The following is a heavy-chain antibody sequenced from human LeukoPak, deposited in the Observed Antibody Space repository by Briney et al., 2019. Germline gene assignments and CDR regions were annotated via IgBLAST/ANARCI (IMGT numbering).Heavy chain of an antibody. J-gene: IGHJ3*02. D-gene: IGHD3-22*01. CDR2: IYTSGST. Sequence: PSETLSLTCTVSGGSISSYYWSWVRQPGGKGLEWIGRIYTSGSTNYNPSLKSRVTMSVDTSKNQFSLKLSSVTAADTAVYYCARDSYYDSSGYYHAFDIRGQGTMVTVSS. V-gene: IGHV4-4*07. CDR3: ARDSYYDSSGYYHAFDI. CDR1: GGSISSYY.